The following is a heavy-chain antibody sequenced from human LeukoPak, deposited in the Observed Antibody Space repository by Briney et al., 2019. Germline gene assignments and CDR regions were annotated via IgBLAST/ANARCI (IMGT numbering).Heavy chain of an antibody. J-gene: IGHJ4*02. Sequence: SETLSLTCNVSGVSVSTSHWHWIRQRPGKGLEWIGCLSYTGKTDYNTSLKSRVSISLGSSNNHFSLKLTSVTAADTAVYYCSEGYFEPFDHWGQGILVTVSS. CDR1: GVSVSTSH. CDR3: SEGYFEPFDH. V-gene: IGHV4-59*02. CDR2: LSYTGKT. D-gene: IGHD2/OR15-2a*01.